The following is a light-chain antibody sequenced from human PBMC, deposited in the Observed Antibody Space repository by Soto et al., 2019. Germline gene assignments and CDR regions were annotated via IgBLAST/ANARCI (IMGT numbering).Light chain of an antibody. J-gene: IGLJ2*01. CDR3: SSYGSSSTLV. CDR2: DVS. Sequence: QSALTQPASVSGAPGQSITISCTGTSSDVGGYNYVSWYQQHPGRAPKLMVHDVSNRPSGVSDRFSGSKSGNTASLTISGLQAEDEAHNYCSSYGSSSTLVFGGGTKLTVL. CDR1: SSDVGGYNY. V-gene: IGLV2-14*01.